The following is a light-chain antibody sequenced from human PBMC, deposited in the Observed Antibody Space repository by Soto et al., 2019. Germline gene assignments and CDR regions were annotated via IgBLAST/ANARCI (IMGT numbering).Light chain of an antibody. J-gene: IGLJ1*01. V-gene: IGLV2-14*01. CDR1: SRDVGAYNY. CDR3: SSYTSSSTYV. CDR2: EVS. Sequence: QSALTQPASVSGSPGQSITISCTATSRDVGAYNYVSWYQQHPGKAPKLMIYEVSNRPSGVSNRFSGSKSGNAASLTISGIQAEDEADYYCSSYTSSSTYVFGTGTKVTVL.